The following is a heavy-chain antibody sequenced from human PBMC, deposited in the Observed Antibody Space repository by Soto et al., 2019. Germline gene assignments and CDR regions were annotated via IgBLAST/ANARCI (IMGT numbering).Heavy chain of an antibody. CDR2: ITSSGSTI. D-gene: IGHD3-16*02. CDR1: GFTFSTYS. V-gene: IGHV3-48*02. CDR3: ARVAIASGGVIAVTYALDV. Sequence: AGGSLRLSCEVSGFTFSTYSMNWVRQAQGKGLEWVSFITSSGSTIYYADSVKGRFTVSRDNAKNSLFLQMNSLRDEDTAVYYCARVAIASGGVIAVTYALDVWGQGTTVTVSS. J-gene: IGHJ6*02.